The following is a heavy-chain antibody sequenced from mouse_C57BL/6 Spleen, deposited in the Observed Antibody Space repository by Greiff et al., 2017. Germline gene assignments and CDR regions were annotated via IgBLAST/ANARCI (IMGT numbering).Heavy chain of an antibody. D-gene: IGHD1-1*01. CDR1: GYTFTEYT. J-gene: IGHJ4*01. Sequence: VQVVESGAELVKPGASVKLSCKASGYTFTEYTIHWVKQRSGQGLEWIGWFYPGSGSIKYNEKFKDKATLTADKSSSTVYMELSRLTSEDSAVYFCARHPYYYGSSLYAMDYWGQGTSVTVSS. V-gene: IGHV1-62-2*01. CDR2: FYPGSGSI. CDR3: ARHPYYYGSSLYAMDY.